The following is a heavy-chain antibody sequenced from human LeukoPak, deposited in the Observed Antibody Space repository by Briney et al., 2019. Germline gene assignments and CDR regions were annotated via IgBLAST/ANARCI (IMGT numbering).Heavy chain of an antibody. CDR3: AREANYYGSESYYYSDY. V-gene: IGHV4-39*07. CDR1: GGSISSSSYY. D-gene: IGHD3-10*01. Sequence: SETLSLTCTVSGGSISSSSYYWGWIRQPPGKGLEWIGSIYYSGSTYYNPSLKSRVTISVDTSKNQFSLKLSSVTAADTAVYYCAREANYYGSESYYYSDYWGQGTLVTVSS. CDR2: IYYSGST. J-gene: IGHJ4*02.